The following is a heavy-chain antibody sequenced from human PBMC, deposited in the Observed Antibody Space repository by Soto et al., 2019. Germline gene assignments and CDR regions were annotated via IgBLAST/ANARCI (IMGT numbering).Heavy chain of an antibody. D-gene: IGHD3-9*01. CDR3: ARGKNDILTGSRFDP. J-gene: IGHJ5*02. V-gene: IGHV1-8*01. Sequence: GASVKVSCKASGYTFTSYDINWVLQATGQGLEWMGWMNPNSGNTGYAQKFQGRVTMTRNTSISTAYMELSSLRSEDTAVYYCARGKNDILTGSRFDPWGQGTLVTVSS. CDR1: GYTFTSYD. CDR2: MNPNSGNT.